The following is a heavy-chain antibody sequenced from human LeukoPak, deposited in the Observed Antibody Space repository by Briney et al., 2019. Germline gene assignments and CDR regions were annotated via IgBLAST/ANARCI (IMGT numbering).Heavy chain of an antibody. D-gene: IGHD2-21*01. Sequence: GGSLRLSCAASGFRLSSYEMNWIRQVPGKGLEWVCHISSGGNTQYYADSVRGRFTMSRDDAKNSLDLQMDSLRIEDTGVYYCARDIVNGPFVISLESWGQGARVTVSS. CDR1: GFRLSSYE. CDR3: ARDIVNGPFVISLES. V-gene: IGHV3-48*03. J-gene: IGHJ4*02. CDR2: ISSGGNTQ.